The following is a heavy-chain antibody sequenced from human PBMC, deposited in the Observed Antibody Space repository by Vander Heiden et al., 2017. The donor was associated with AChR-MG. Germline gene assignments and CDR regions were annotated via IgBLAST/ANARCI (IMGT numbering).Heavy chain of an antibody. CDR2: INHSGSN. V-gene: IGHV4-34*01. CDR1: GGSFSGYY. D-gene: IGHD3-22*01. J-gene: IGHJ4*02. CDR3: ARATYYYDSSGYYV. Sequence: QVQLQQWGAGLLKPSETLSLTCAVYGGSFSGYYWSWIRQPPGKGLEGIGEINHSGSNNYNPSLKSRVTISVDTSKNQFSLKLSSVTAADTAVYYCARATYYYDSSGYYVWGQGTLVTVSS.